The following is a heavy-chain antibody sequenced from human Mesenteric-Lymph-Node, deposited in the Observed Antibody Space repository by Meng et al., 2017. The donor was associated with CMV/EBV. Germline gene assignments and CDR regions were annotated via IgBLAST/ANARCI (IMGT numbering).Heavy chain of an antibody. V-gene: IGHV5-51*01. CDR2: IYPGDSDT. Sequence: GYSFATCWIGWVRQMPGKGLEWMGIIYPGDSDTRYSPSFQGQVTISADKSISTAYLQWSSLKASDTAMYYCARLLLWFGELLGPFDYWGQGTLVTVSS. CDR1: GYSFATCW. CDR3: ARLLLWFGELLGPFDY. D-gene: IGHD3-10*01. J-gene: IGHJ4*02.